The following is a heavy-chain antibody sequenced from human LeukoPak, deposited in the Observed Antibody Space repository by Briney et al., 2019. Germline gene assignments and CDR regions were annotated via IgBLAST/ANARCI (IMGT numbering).Heavy chain of an antibody. CDR1: GGSISSYY. D-gene: IGHD5-18*01. J-gene: IGHJ4*02. CDR3: ARVDTAMVSYFDY. V-gene: IGHV4-59*01. Sequence: PSETLSLTCTVSGGSISSYYWSWIRQPPGKGLEWIGYIYYSGSTNYNPSLKSRVTISVDTSKNQFSLKLSSVTAADTAVYYRARVDTAMVSYFDYWGQGTLVTVSS. CDR2: IYYSGST.